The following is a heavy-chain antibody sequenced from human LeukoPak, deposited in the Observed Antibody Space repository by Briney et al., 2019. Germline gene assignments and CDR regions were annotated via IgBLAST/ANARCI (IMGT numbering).Heavy chain of an antibody. J-gene: IGHJ4*02. Sequence: SETLSLTCTVSGGSTSGSSYYWGWIRQPPGKGLEWIGSIYYSGSTYYNPSLKSRVTISVDTSKNQFSLKLSSVTAADTAVYYCARTRQGIAVAGPTFGTIYYFDYWGQGTLVTVSS. CDR1: GGSTSGSSYY. D-gene: IGHD6-19*01. CDR3: ARTRQGIAVAGPTFGTIYYFDY. CDR2: IYYSGST. V-gene: IGHV4-39*01.